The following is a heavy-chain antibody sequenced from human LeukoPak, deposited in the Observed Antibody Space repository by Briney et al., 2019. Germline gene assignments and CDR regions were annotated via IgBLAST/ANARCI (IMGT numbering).Heavy chain of an antibody. J-gene: IGHJ5*02. V-gene: IGHV3-21*01. D-gene: IGHD2-15*01. CDR1: GFTFSSYS. CDR2: ISSSSSYI. CDR3: ARGLGYCSGGSCYVERGGFDP. Sequence: GGSLRLSCAASGFTFSSYSMNWVRRAPGKGLEWVSSISSSSSYIYYADSVKGRFTISRDNAKNSLYLQMNSLRAEDTAVYYCARGLGYCSGGSCYVERGGFDPWGQGTLVTVSS.